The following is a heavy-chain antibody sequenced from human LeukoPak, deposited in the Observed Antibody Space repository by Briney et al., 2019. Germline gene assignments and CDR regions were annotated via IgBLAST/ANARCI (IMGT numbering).Heavy chain of an antibody. V-gene: IGHV1-8*01. Sequence: ASVKVSCKASGYTFTSYDINWVRQATGQGLEWMGWMNPNSGNTGYAQKFQGRVTMTRNTSISTAYMELSSLRSEDTAVYYCARDLSTGTTLDYYYGMDVWGQGTTVTVSS. D-gene: IGHD1-7*01. CDR1: GYTFTSYD. CDR2: MNPNSGNT. CDR3: ARDLSTGTTLDYYYGMDV. J-gene: IGHJ6*02.